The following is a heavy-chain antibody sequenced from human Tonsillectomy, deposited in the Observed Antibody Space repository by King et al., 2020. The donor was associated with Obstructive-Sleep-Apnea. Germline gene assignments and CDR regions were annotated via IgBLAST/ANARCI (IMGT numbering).Heavy chain of an antibody. V-gene: IGHV4-38-2*02. CDR1: DYSISSGYY. J-gene: IGHJ6*02. CDR2: IYHSGST. CDR3: AGEAALWYSYYYYGMDV. D-gene: IGHD3-10*01. Sequence: VQLQESGPGLVKPSETLSLTCTVSDYSISSGYYWGWIRQPPGKGLECIGIIYHSGSTYYNPSLKGRVTISVDMSKNQFSLKLSSVTAADTAVYYCAGEAALWYSYYYYGMDVWGQGTTVTVSS.